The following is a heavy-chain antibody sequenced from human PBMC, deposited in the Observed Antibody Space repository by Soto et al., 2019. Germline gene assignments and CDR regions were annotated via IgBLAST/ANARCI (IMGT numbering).Heavy chain of an antibody. CDR3: ARDRGVNPLDY. CDR2: ISIGSTTI. CDR1: GFTFRNYA. J-gene: IGHJ4*01. V-gene: IGHV3-48*02. Sequence: PGGSLRLSCAASGFTFRNYALSWVRQAPGKGLEWVSYISIGSTTIYCADSVEGRFTISRDNAKDSLYLQMNSVRDEDTAVYYCARDRGVNPLDYWGHGTLVTVSS.